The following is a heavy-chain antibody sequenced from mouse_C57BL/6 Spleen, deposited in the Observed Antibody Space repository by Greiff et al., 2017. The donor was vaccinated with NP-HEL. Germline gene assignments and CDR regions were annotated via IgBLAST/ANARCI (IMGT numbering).Heavy chain of an antibody. Sequence: VQLQQPGAELVKPGASVKVSCKASGYTFTSYWMHWVKQRPGQGLEWIGRIHPSDSDTNYNQKFKGKATLTVDKSSSPAYMQLSSLPSEDSAVYYCAIRVYYYGSSYVGDWYFDVWGTGTTVTVSS. CDR3: AIRVYYYGSSYVGDWYFDV. J-gene: IGHJ1*03. CDR2: IHPSDSDT. D-gene: IGHD1-1*01. V-gene: IGHV1-74*01. CDR1: GYTFTSYW.